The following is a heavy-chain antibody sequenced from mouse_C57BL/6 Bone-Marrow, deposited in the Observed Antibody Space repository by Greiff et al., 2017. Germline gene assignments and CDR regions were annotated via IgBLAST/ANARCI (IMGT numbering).Heavy chain of an antibody. CDR2: IHPNSGST. CDR1: GYTFTSYW. D-gene: IGHD4-1*01. J-gene: IGHJ3*01. CDR3: ARDRSWENWFAY. V-gene: IGHV1-64*01. Sequence: QVQLQQPGAELVKPGASVKLSCKASGYTFTSYWMHWVKQRPGQGLEWIGMIHPNSGSTNYNEKFKSKATLTVDKSSSTAYMQLSSLTSEDSAVYYCARDRSWENWFAYWGQGTLVTVSA.